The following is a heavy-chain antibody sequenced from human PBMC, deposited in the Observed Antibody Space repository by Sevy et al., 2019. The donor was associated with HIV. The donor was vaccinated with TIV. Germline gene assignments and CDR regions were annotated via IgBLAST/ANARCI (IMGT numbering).Heavy chain of an antibody. CDR3: AKVKGGSWYYYYYYIDV. CDR1: GFTFSSYA. J-gene: IGHJ6*03. CDR2: ISGSGGST. Sequence: GGSLRISCAASGFTFSSYAMSWVRQAPGKGLEWVSAISGSGGSTYYADSVKGRFTISRDNSKNTLYLQMNSLRAEDTAVYYCAKVKGGSWYYYYYYIDVRGKGTTVTVSS. V-gene: IGHV3-23*01. D-gene: IGHD6-13*01.